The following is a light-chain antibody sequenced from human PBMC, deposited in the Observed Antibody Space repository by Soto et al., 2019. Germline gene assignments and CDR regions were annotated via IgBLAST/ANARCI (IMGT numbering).Light chain of an antibody. CDR3: QQRSSWPLT. J-gene: IGKJ4*01. CDR2: DAS. Sequence: EVLLTQAPGTKSRSPGQSVTLFCXASQSISTYLAWYQQKPGQAPRLLIYDASYRAAGIPARFSGSGSGTDFTLTISSLEPEDFAVYHCQQRSSWPLTFGGGTKVDTK. CDR1: QSISTY. V-gene: IGKV3-11*01.